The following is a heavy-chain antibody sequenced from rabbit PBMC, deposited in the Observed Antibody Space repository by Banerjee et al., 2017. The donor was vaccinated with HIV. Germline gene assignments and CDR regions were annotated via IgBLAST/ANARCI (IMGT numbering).Heavy chain of an antibody. D-gene: IGHD6-1*01. J-gene: IGHJ6*01. Sequence: QSLEESGGDLVKPGASLTLTCTASGFSFSSSYYMCWVRQAPGKGLEWIACIYAGSSGSTYYASWAKGRFTISKTSSTTVTLQMTSLTAADTATYFCARDSNTYNYLGYAYATSEYYGMDLWGPGTLVTVS. CDR1: GFSFSSSYY. V-gene: IGHV1S40*01. CDR3: ARDSNTYNYLGYAYATSEYYGMDL. CDR2: IYAGSSGST.